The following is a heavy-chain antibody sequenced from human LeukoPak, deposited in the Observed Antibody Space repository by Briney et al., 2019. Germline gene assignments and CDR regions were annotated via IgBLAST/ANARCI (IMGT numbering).Heavy chain of an antibody. Sequence: SETLSLTCTVSGGSIITYYWSWIRQPPGKGLEWIGYIHHSGSTTYNPSLKSRVTMSIDMSKNQFSLKLTSVTAADTAVYYCARQSRYSDSSGYFSDDYWGQGTLVTVSS. V-gene: IGHV4-59*08. J-gene: IGHJ4*02. CDR1: GGSIITYY. D-gene: IGHD3-22*01. CDR2: IHHSGST. CDR3: ARQSRYSDSSGYFSDDY.